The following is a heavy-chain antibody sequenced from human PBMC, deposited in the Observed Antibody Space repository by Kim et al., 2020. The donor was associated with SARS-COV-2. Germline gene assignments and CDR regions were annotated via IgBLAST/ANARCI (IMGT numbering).Heavy chain of an antibody. D-gene: IGHD3-3*01. CDR3: ARGGAVLRFWEWLSSYFD. CDR1: GYTFSNYA. Sequence: ASVKVSCKASGYTFSNYAMHWVRQAPGQRLEWMGWINAGSGNTEYSQKFQGRLIITRDTSASTAYMELSSLRSEDTAVYYCARGGAVLRFWEWLSSYFD. CDR2: INAGSGNT. J-gene: IGHJ4*01. V-gene: IGHV1-3*01.